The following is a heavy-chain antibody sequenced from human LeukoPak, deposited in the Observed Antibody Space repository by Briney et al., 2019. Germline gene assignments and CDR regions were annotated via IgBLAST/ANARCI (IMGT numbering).Heavy chain of an antibody. D-gene: IGHD1-26*01. CDR1: GGSISSSNW. J-gene: IGHJ4*02. V-gene: IGHV4-4*02. CDR3: ARERLHSGSYPYYFDN. Sequence: SETLSLTCAVSGGSISSSNWWSWVRPPPGKGLEWIGEIYHSGSTNYNPSLKSRVTISVDKSKNQFSLKLSSVTAADTAVYYCARERLHSGSYPYYFDNWGQGTLVTVSS. CDR2: IYHSGST.